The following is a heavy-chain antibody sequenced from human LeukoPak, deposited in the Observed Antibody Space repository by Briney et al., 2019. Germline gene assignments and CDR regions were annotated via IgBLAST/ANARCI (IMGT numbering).Heavy chain of an antibody. Sequence: SVKVSCKGSGGTFSSYTISWVRQAPGQGLEWMGGIIPIFGTPNYAQKFQGRVTITADKSTSTAYMELSSLRSEDTAVYYCARQPPNYDILTGHSNWFDPWGQGTLVTVSS. CDR2: IIPIFGTP. J-gene: IGHJ5*02. V-gene: IGHV1-69*06. CDR3: ARQPPNYDILTGHSNWFDP. D-gene: IGHD3-9*01. CDR1: GGTFSSYT.